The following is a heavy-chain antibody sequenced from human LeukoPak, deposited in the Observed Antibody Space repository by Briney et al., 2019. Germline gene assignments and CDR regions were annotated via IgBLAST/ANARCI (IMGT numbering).Heavy chain of an antibody. Sequence: SETLSLTCGVSGGSISSTNWWSWVRQPPGQGLEWIGEISLTGRTNYNPSLNSRVTMSLDESKNQLSLNLTSVTAADTAIYYCARGKQQLVPPFEYWGQGALVTVSS. CDR1: GGSISSTNW. CDR2: ISLTGRT. CDR3: ARGKQQLVPPFEY. J-gene: IGHJ4*02. D-gene: IGHD6-13*01. V-gene: IGHV4-4*02.